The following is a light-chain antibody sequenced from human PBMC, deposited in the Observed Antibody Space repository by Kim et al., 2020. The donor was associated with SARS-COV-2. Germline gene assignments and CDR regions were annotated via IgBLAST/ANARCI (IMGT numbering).Light chain of an antibody. Sequence: DVVVTQSPLSLPVTLGQAASISCRSSQSLVCSDGSTDLSWYQQRPVQSPRRLIYRVSNRDSGVPARFSGSGSGTDFTLKISRVEAEDVGVYYCQQGTNCPNSFGEGTKLEI. CDR3: QQGTNCPNS. CDR1: QSLVCSDGSTD. CDR2: RVS. V-gene: IGKV2-30*01. J-gene: IGKJ2*03.